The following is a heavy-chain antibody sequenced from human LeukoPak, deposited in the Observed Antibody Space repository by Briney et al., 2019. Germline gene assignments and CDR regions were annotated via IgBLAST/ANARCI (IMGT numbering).Heavy chain of an antibody. CDR3: ARVGYDNSGYYLFDY. D-gene: IGHD3-22*01. Sequence: SETLSLTCTVSGGSISSYYWSWIRQPPGKGLEWIGYIYYSGSTNYNPSLKSRVTISVDTSKNQFSLKLSSVTAADTAVYYCARVGYDNSGYYLFDYWGQGTLVTVSS. V-gene: IGHV4-59*01. CDR2: IYYSGST. J-gene: IGHJ4*02. CDR1: GGSISSYY.